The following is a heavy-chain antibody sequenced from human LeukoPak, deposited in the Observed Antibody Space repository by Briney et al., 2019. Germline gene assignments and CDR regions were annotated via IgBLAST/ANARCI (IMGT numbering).Heavy chain of an antibody. V-gene: IGHV3-9*01. Sequence: PGGSLRLSCAASGFTFDDYAMHWVRQAPGKGLEWVSGISWNSGSIGYADSVKGRFTISRDNAKNSLYLQMNSLRAEDTALYYCAKDLNYGPLYDAFDIWGQGTMVTVSS. CDR1: GFTFDDYA. J-gene: IGHJ3*02. CDR2: ISWNSGSI. D-gene: IGHD4-11*01. CDR3: AKDLNYGPLYDAFDI.